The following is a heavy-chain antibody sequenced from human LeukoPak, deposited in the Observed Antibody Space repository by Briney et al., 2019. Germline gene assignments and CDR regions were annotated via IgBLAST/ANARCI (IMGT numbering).Heavy chain of an antibody. CDR2: INPSGGST. CDR1: GYTFTSYY. V-gene: IGHV1-46*01. J-gene: IGHJ4*02. CDR3: ARSDSSGSGRGGFDY. D-gene: IGHD3-22*01. Sequence: ASVKDSCKASGYTFTSYYMHWVRQAPGQGLEWMGIINPSGGSTSYAQKFQGRVTMTRDTSTSTVYMELSSLRSEDTAVYYCARSDSSGSGRGGFDYWGQGTLVTVSS.